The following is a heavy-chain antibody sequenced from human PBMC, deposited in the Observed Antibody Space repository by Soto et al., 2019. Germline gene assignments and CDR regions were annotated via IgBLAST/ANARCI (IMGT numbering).Heavy chain of an antibody. CDR2: ISPSNDNS. CDR1: GYAFINYA. V-gene: IGHV1-18*01. D-gene: IGHD3-16*01. CDR3: TREGGNTRTTAY. J-gene: IGHJ4*02. Sequence: QVQMVQSGAEVKKPGTSVKVSCKASGYAFINYAVTWVRQAPGEGLEWMGWISPSNDNSYSAQKFQDRVTMYTETSSNTAYMELRRLTSDDTASYNFTREGGNTRTTAYWGQGTLVTVSS.